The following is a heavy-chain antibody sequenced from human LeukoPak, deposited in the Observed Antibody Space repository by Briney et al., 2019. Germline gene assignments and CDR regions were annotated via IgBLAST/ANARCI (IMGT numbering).Heavy chain of an antibody. J-gene: IGHJ4*02. CDR1: GFTFNTYA. CDR2: ISASDPGT. V-gene: IGHV3-23*01. CDR3: SKAPAASCIGSNCYHFDW. D-gene: IGHD2-15*01. Sequence: GGSLRLSCAASGFTFNTYAMSWVRQAPGKRLEWVSAISASDPGTYYADSVKGRFTLSRDNSKNTLFLQMNSLRAEDTAVYYCSKAPAASCIGSNCYHFDWWGQGTLVTVSS.